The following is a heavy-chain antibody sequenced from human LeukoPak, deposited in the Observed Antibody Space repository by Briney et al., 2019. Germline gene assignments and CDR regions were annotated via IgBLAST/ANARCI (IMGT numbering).Heavy chain of an antibody. J-gene: IGHJ6*02. D-gene: IGHD2-2*01. CDR3: ARGVIVVVPAAMDYGMDV. V-gene: IGHV4-34*01. CDR1: GGSFSGYY. CDR2: INHSGST. Sequence: PSATLSLTCAVYGGSFSGYYWSWIRQPPGKGLEWIGEINHSGSTNYNPSLKSRVTISVDTPKNQFSLKLSSVTAADTAVYYCARGVIVVVPAAMDYGMDVWGQGTTVTVSS.